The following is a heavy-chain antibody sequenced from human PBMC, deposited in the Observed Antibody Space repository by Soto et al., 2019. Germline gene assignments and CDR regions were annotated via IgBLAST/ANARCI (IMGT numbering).Heavy chain of an antibody. CDR1: GGSISSSSYY. Sequence: QLQLQESGPGLVKPSETLSLTCTVSGGSISSSSYYWGWIRQPPGKGLEWIGSIYYSGSTYYNPSLKSRVNISVDTSKNQCSLKLSSVTAADTAVYYCVRLGGRRSNYGSLDYWGQGTLVTVSS. D-gene: IGHD5-18*01. V-gene: IGHV4-39*01. CDR2: IYYSGST. J-gene: IGHJ4*02. CDR3: VRLGGRRSNYGSLDY.